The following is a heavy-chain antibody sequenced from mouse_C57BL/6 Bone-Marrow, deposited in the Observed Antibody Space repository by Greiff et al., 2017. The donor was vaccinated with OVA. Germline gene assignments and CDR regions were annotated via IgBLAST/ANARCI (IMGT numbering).Heavy chain of an antibody. V-gene: IGHV5-4*01. Sequence: EVQRVESGGGLVKPGGSLKLSCAASGFTFSSYAMSWVRQTPEKRLEWIATISDGGSYTYYPDNVKGRFTISRDNAKNNLYLQMSHLKSEDTAMDYCARNGYDDEYYFDFWGKGTTLTVSS. D-gene: IGHD2-2*01. CDR1: GFTFSSYA. CDR2: ISDGGSYT. J-gene: IGHJ2*01. CDR3: ARNGYDDEYYFDF.